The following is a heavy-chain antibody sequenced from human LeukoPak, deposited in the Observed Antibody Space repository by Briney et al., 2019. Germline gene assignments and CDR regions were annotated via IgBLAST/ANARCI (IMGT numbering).Heavy chain of an antibody. Sequence: PSQSLSLTCTVSGGSLSRGGDSWSSIRQPPGKGLEWIGYIYYSGSTYYNPSLKSRVTISVDTTKNQFSRKPSSVPAADTAVYYCASGGSYVYYYYYMAVWGKGTAVTVSS. CDR1: GGSLSRGGDS. CDR3: ASGGSYVYYYYYMAV. J-gene: IGHJ6*03. V-gene: IGHV4-31*03. D-gene: IGHD1-26*01. CDR2: IYYSGST.